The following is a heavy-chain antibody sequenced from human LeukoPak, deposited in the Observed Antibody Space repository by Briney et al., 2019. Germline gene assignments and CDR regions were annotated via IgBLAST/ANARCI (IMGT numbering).Heavy chain of an antibody. Sequence: PGTPSLTRAVSGDSLSSSRYYSGWIRQPPGKWLGWIESASYNGRPYYNPSLKSRATTSVDTSKNQFSLRLSSVTATHTAMYYCARHGWEYPSGTYYTFDPGGQGTLVTVSS. CDR1: GDSLSSSRYY. CDR2: ASYNGRP. CDR3: ARHGWEYPSGTYYTFDP. V-gene: IGHV4-39*01. J-gene: IGHJ5*02. D-gene: IGHD3-10*01.